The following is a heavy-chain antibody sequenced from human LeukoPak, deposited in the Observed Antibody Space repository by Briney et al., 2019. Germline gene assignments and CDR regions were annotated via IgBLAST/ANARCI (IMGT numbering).Heavy chain of an antibody. CDR2: INPNSGGT. Sequence: ASVKVSCKASGYTFTGYYMHWVRQAPGQGLEWLGWINPNSGGTNYAQKFQGRVTMTRDTSISTAYMELSRLRSDDTAVYYCATNGEYSSGAFAYWGQGTLVTVSS. D-gene: IGHD6-19*01. CDR1: GYTFTGYY. V-gene: IGHV1-2*02. J-gene: IGHJ4*02. CDR3: ATNGEYSSGAFAY.